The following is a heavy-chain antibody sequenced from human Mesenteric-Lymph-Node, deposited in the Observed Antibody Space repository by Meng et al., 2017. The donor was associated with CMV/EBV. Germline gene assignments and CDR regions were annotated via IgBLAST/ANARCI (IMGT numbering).Heavy chain of an antibody. CDR1: INSRNW. Sequence: INSRNWWSWVRQTPGRGLERIAEIYHRGITNYNPSLKGRVTISVDISKNQFSLRLTSVTAADTAVYYCARDGRGYFGAGSFSWFDSWGQGTLVTVSS. V-gene: IGHV4-4*02. J-gene: IGHJ5*01. CDR2: IYHRGIT. CDR3: ARDGRGYFGAGSFSWFDS. D-gene: IGHD3-10*01.